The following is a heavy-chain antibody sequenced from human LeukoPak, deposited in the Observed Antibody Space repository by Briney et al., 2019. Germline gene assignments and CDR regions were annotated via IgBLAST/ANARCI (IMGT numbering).Heavy chain of an antibody. D-gene: IGHD5-18*01. J-gene: IGHJ4*02. CDR1: GFTFGSHA. CDR3: GKTTVGYSSGQKPAWPVDY. Sequence: GGSLRLSCEVSGFTFGSHAMYWVRQAPGKGLEWVAGIFGSGGSPHYADPVKGRFTISRDNSRNTVYLQINSLRAEDTAVYYCGKTTVGYSSGQKPAWPVDYWGQGTLVTVSS. V-gene: IGHV3-23*01. CDR2: IFGSGGSP.